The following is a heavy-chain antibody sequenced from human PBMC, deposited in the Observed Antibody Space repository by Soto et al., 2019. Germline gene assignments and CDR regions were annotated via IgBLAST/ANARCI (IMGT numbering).Heavy chain of an antibody. J-gene: IGHJ4*02. V-gene: IGHV3-30-3*01. CDR2: ISYDGSNK. CDR3: ARDLRHSYGYLEVDDS. D-gene: IGHD5-18*01. Sequence: QVELVESRGGVVQPGRSLRLSCAASGFTFSSYAMHWVRQAPGKGLEWVAVISYDGSNKYYADSVKGRFTISRDNSKNTLYLQMNSLRAEDTAVYYCARDLRHSYGYLEVDDSWGQGTLVTVSS. CDR1: GFTFSSYA.